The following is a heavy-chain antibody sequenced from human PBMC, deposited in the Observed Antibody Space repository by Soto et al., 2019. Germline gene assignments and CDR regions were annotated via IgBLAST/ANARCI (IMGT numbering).Heavy chain of an antibody. J-gene: IGHJ6*02. CDR1: GGTFSSYA. D-gene: IGHD3-10*01. Sequence: SVKVSCKASGGTFSSYAISWVRQAPGQGLEWMGGIIPIFGTANYAQKFQGRVTITADKSTSTAYMELSSLRSEDTAVYYCARDTRLLWFGELSGDYYYGMDVWGQGTTVTVSS. CDR2: IIPIFGTA. V-gene: IGHV1-69*06. CDR3: ARDTRLLWFGELSGDYYYGMDV.